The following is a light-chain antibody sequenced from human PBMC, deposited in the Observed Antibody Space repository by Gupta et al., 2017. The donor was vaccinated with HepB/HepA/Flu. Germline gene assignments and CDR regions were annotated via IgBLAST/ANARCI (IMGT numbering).Light chain of an antibody. CDR2: DVS. CDR3: SSYTSSSTLVV. CDR1: SSDVGGYNY. Sequence: GTSSDVGGYNYVSWYQQHPGKAPKLMIYDVSNRPSGVSNRFSGSKSGNTASLTISGLQAEDEADDYCSSYTSSSTLVVFGGGTKLTVL. J-gene: IGLJ2*01. V-gene: IGLV2-14*03.